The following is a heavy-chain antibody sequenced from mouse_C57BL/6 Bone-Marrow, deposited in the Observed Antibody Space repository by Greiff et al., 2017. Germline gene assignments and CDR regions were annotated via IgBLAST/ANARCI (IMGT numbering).Heavy chain of an antibody. CDR2: ILPGSGST. CDR3: FYGSSFDY. J-gene: IGHJ2*01. CDR1: GYTFTAYW. Sequence: QVQLQQSGAVLMKPGASVKLSCKATGYTFTAYWIEWVKQRPGHGLEWIGAILPGSGSTNYNVKFKGKATFTADTSSNTAYMQLSSLTTEDSAIYYCFYGSSFDYWGQGTTLTVSS. V-gene: IGHV1-9*01. D-gene: IGHD1-1*01.